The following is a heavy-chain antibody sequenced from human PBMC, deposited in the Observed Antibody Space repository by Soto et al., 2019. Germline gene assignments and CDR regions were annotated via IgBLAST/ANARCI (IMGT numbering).Heavy chain of an antibody. CDR1: GGSFSGYY. V-gene: IGHV4-34*01. Sequence: SETLSLTCAVYGGSFSGYYWSWIRQPPGKGLEWIGEINHSGSTNYNPSLKSRVTISVDTSKNQFSLKLSSVTAADTAVYYCARVYMVRGTIIRYFDYWGQGTLVTVSS. D-gene: IGHD3-10*01. CDR3: ARVYMVRGTIIRYFDY. CDR2: INHSGST. J-gene: IGHJ4*02.